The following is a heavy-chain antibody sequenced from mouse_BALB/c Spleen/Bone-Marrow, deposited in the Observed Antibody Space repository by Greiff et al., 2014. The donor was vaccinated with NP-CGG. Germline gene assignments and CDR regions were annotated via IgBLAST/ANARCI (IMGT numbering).Heavy chain of an antibody. V-gene: IGHV1-87*01. J-gene: IGHJ4*01. Sequence: QVQLQQPGAELARPGASVKLSCKASGYTFTSYWMQWVKQRPGQGLEWIGAIYPGDGDTRYTQKFKGKATLTADKSPSTAYMQLSSLASEDSAVYYCARRGNYGNAMDYWGQGTSVTVSS. CDR3: ARRGNYGNAMDY. D-gene: IGHD2-1*01. CDR2: IYPGDGDT. CDR1: GYTFTSYW.